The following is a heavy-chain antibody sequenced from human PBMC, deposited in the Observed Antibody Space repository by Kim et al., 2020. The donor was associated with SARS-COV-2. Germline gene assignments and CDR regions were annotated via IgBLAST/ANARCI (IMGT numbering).Heavy chain of an antibody. J-gene: IGHJ4*02. V-gene: IGHV1-69*01. D-gene: IGHD6-13*01. CDR3: ARGKQQLVLSPFDY. Sequence: AQKFQVRLTITADDSTSTAYMELSSLRSEDTAVYYCARGKQQLVLSPFDYWGQGTLVTVSS.